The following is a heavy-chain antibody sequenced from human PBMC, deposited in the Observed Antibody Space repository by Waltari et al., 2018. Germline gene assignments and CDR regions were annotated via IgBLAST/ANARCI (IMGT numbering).Heavy chain of an antibody. J-gene: IGHJ4*02. V-gene: IGHV1-69*01. D-gene: IGHD2-15*01. CDR2: IIPIFGTA. CDR3: ALRTSRDWYCSGGSCYSNFDY. CDR1: GGTFSSYA. Sequence: QVQLVQSGAEVKKPGSSVKVSCKASGGTFSSYAISWVRQAPGQGLEWMGGIIPIFGTANYAQQCQGRVTITADESTSTAYMELSSLRSEDTAVYYCALRTSRDWYCSGGSCYSNFDYWGQGTLVTVSS.